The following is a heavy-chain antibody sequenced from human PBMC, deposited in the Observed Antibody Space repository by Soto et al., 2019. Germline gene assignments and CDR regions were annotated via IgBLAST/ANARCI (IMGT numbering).Heavy chain of an antibody. J-gene: IGHJ5*02. V-gene: IGHV4-59*01. CDR3: ARDKSKGRAAAGTPGWFDP. D-gene: IGHD6-13*01. CDR1: GGSISSYY. CDR2: IYYSGST. Sequence: SETLSLTCTVSGGSISSYYWSWIRQPPGKGLEWIGYIYYSGSTNYNPSLKSRVTISVDTSKNQFSLKLSSVTAADTAVYYCARDKSKGRAAAGTPGWFDPWGQGTLVTVSS.